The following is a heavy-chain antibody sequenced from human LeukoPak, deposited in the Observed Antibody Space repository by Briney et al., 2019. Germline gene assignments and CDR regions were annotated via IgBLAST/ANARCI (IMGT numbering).Heavy chain of an antibody. D-gene: IGHD5-18*01. V-gene: IGHV4-4*07. CDR1: GGSISSYY. Sequence: SETLSLTCTVSGGSISSYYWSWIRQPAGKGLEWIGRIYTSGSTNYDPSLKSRVTMSVDTSKNQFSLKLSSVTAADTAVYYCARGVIYRGYTYGPDYFDYWGQGTLVTVSS. CDR3: ARGVIYRGYTYGPDYFDY. J-gene: IGHJ4*02. CDR2: IYTSGST.